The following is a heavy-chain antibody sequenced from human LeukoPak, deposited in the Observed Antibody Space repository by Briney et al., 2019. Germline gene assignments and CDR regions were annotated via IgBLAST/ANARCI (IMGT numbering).Heavy chain of an antibody. CDR2: ISSKGVST. J-gene: IGHJ4*02. V-gene: IGHV3-64D*09. CDR3: VKGGQYSSSSHFDY. D-gene: IGHD6-6*01. CDR1: GFTISIYA. Sequence: GGSLRLSCSASGFTISIYAMHWVRQAPGKGLEYGAGISSKGVSTYYADSVKGRFTISRDNSKDTMFLQMSSLRAEDTAVYYCVKGGQYSSSSHFDYWGQGTLVTVSS.